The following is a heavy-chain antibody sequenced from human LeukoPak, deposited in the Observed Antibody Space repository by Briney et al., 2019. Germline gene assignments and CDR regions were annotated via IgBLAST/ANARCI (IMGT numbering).Heavy chain of an antibody. CDR1: GGSISSYY. D-gene: IGHD6-6*01. Sequence: SETLSLTCTVSGGSISSYYWSWIRQPPGKGLEWIGYIYYSGCTNYNPSLKSRVTISVDTSKNQFSLKLSSVTAADTAVYYCAREDSSSYGGFDYWGQGTLVTVSS. J-gene: IGHJ4*02. V-gene: IGHV4-59*01. CDR3: AREDSSSYGGFDY. CDR2: IYYSGCT.